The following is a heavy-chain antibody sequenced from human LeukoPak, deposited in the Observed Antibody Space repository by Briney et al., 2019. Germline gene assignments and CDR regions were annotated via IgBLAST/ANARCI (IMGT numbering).Heavy chain of an antibody. V-gene: IGHV1-18*01. J-gene: IGHJ3*01. CDR1: GYRFIDHG. CDR3: ARTTRSTWYNTNRSHAFDV. CDR2: ISVYNGNT. Sequence: ASVTVSCKASGYRFIDHGIIWVRQAPGQGLEGMGWISVYNGNTNYAPKLQGRVSMTTDTSTKTAYMELTSLRSDDTAVYFCARTTRSTWYNTNRSHAFDVWGQGTMVTVAS. D-gene: IGHD6-13*01.